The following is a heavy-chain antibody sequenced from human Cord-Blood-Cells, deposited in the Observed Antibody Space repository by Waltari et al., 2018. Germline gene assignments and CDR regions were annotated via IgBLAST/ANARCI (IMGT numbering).Heavy chain of an antibody. J-gene: IGHJ3*02. D-gene: IGHD3-3*01. CDR2: IYYSEST. CDR1: GGSISSSSYY. V-gene: IGHV4-39*01. CDR3: ARHRGDFWSGYYDAFDI. Sequence: QLQLQESGPGLVKPSETLSLTCTVSGGSISSSSYYWGWIRQPPGKGLEWIGSIYYSESTDYYPSLKSRVTISVDTSKNQFSLKLSSVTAADTAVYYCARHRGDFWSGYYDAFDIWGQGTMVTVSS.